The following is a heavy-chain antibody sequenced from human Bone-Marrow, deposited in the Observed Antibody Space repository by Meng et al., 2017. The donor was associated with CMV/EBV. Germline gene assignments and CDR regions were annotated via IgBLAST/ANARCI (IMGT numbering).Heavy chain of an antibody. V-gene: IGHV3-11*04. CDR2: ISSSGSTI. Sequence: LSLTCAASGFTFSDYYMTWIRQAPGKGLEWVSYISSSGSTIYYADSVKGRFTISRDNAKNSLYLQMNSLRAEDTAVYYCAHIVVVNGGDAFDIWGQWTMVTVSS. CDR1: GFTFSDYY. J-gene: IGHJ3*02. D-gene: IGHD2-21*01. CDR3: AHIVVVNGGDAFDI.